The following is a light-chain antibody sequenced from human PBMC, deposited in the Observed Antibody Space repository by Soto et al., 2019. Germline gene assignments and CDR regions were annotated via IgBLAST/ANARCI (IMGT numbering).Light chain of an antibody. V-gene: IGKV3-15*01. Sequence: EIVMTQSPATLSVSPGERATLSCRASQSISSNLAWYQQKPGQAPRLLIYGESTRATGIPARFSGSGSGTEFTLTISSLQSEDFAVYYCQQYNNWPPLTFGQGTKVEI. CDR3: QQYNNWPPLT. J-gene: IGKJ1*01. CDR2: GES. CDR1: QSISSN.